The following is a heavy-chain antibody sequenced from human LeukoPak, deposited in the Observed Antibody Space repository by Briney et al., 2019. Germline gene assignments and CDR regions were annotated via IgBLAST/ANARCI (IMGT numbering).Heavy chain of an antibody. V-gene: IGHV3-30*02. CDR1: GFTFSSYG. D-gene: IGHD3-10*01. CDR2: IRYDGSNK. CDR3: MVRGVIIGKYDAFDI. J-gene: IGHJ3*02. Sequence: GGSLRLSCAASGFTFSSYGMHWVSQAPGKGLEEVAFIRYDGSNKYYADSVKGRFTISRDNSKNRLYLQMNSLRAEDTAVYYAMVRGVIIGKYDAFDIWGQGTMVTVSS.